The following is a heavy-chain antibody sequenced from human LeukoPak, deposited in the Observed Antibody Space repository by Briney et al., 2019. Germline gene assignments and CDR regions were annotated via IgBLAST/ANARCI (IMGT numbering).Heavy chain of an antibody. CDR3: ARDPVRAIAVAGNRFDP. V-gene: IGHV1-18*01. Sequence: GASVKVSCKASGYTFTSYGISWVRQAPGQGFEWMGWISAYNGNTNYAQKLQGRVTMTTDTSTSTAYMELRSLRSDDTAVYYCARDPVRAIAVAGNRFDPWGQGTLVTVSS. CDR2: ISAYNGNT. D-gene: IGHD6-19*01. J-gene: IGHJ5*02. CDR1: GYTFTSYG.